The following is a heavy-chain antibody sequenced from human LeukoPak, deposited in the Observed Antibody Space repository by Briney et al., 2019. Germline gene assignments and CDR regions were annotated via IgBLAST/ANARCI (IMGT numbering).Heavy chain of an antibody. Sequence: GGSLRLSCAASGFTFSSYAMSWVRQAPGKGLEWVSAISGSGGSTYYADSVKGRFTISRDNSKNTLYLQMNSLRAEDTAVYYCASCQGFYGSGSYYTIDYWGQGTLVTVSS. CDR2: ISGSGGST. J-gene: IGHJ4*02. CDR1: GFTFSSYA. V-gene: IGHV3-23*01. D-gene: IGHD3-10*01. CDR3: ASCQGFYGSGSYYTIDY.